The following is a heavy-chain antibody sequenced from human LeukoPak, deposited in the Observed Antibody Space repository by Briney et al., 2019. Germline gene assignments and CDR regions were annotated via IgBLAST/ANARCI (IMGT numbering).Heavy chain of an antibody. Sequence: ASVTVSCKASGGTFSHYAFSWVRQAPGQGLEWMGGIIPIFGTAKYAQNFQGGVTITADKSTSTAYMELSSLRSEDTAVYYCASTGYTSGWYAEGWLDPWGQGTLVTVSS. V-gene: IGHV1-69*06. CDR1: GGTFSHYA. CDR3: ASTGYTSGWYAEGWLDP. D-gene: IGHD6-19*01. CDR2: IIPIFGTA. J-gene: IGHJ5*02.